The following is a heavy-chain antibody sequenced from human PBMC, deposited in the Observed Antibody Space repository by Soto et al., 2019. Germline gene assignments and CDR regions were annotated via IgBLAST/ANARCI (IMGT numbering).Heavy chain of an antibody. V-gene: IGHV3-23*01. D-gene: IGHD6-19*01. CDR2: ISGSGDST. CDR1: GFTFSTYA. Sequence: GGSLRLSCAASGFTFSTYAMNWVLQAPGKGLEWVSGISGSGDSTYYADSVKGRFTVSRDNSKNTLYLQMNSLRAEDTAVFYCAKERSSGWSLDYWGQGTLVTVSS. CDR3: AKERSSGWSLDY. J-gene: IGHJ4*02.